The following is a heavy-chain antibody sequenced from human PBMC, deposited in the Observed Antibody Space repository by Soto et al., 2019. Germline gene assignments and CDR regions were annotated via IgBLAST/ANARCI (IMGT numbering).Heavy chain of an antibody. CDR2: INHSGST. CDR1: GGSFSGYY. CDR3: ASWYFDL. Sequence: QVQLQQWGAGLLKPSETLSLTCAVSGGSFSGYYWSWIRQPPGKGLEWIGEINHSGSTNYNPSLKRRVTISVDTSKNQFSLKLSSVTAADTAVYYCASWYFDLWGRGTLVTVSA. V-gene: IGHV4-34*01. J-gene: IGHJ2*01.